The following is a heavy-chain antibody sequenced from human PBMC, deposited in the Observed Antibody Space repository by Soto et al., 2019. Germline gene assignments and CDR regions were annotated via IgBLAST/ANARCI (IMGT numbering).Heavy chain of an antibody. CDR1: GFTFSSYA. Sequence: GGSLRLSCAASGFTFSSYAMSWVRQAPGKGLEWVSAISGSGGSTYYADSVKGRFTISRDNSKNTLYLQMNSLRAEDTAVYYCVGESGSYNKGPFDYWGQGPLVTVSS. D-gene: IGHD1-26*01. CDR2: ISGSGGST. V-gene: IGHV3-23*01. CDR3: VGESGSYNKGPFDY. J-gene: IGHJ4*02.